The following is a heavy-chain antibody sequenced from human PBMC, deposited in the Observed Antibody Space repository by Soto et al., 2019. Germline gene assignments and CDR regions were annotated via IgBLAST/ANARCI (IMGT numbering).Heavy chain of an antibody. D-gene: IGHD2-15*01. CDR2: INPNSGGT. CDR3: ARDRACSGGSCYSRYYYYYGMDV. CDR1: GYTFTGYY. J-gene: IGHJ6*02. Sequence: ASVKVSCKASGYTFTGYYMHWVRQAPGQGLEWMGWINPNSGGTNYAQKFQGWVTMTRDTSISTAYMELSRLRSDDTAVYYCARDRACSGGSCYSRYYYYYGMDVWGQGTTVTV. V-gene: IGHV1-2*04.